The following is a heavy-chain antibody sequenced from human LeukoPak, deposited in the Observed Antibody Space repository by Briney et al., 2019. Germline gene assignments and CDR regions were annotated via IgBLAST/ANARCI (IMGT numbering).Heavy chain of an antibody. CDR3: TGGVPRSY. CDR1: GFTFNTYT. J-gene: IGHJ4*02. V-gene: IGHV3-15*01. Sequence: GGSLRLSCTASGFTFNTYTMNWVRQAPGKGLEWVGRIKSKTDGGTTDYAAPVKGRFTISRDDSKNTLYLQMNSLKTEDTAVYYCTGGVPRSYWGQGTLVTVSS. D-gene: IGHD1-26*01. CDR2: IKSKTDGGTT.